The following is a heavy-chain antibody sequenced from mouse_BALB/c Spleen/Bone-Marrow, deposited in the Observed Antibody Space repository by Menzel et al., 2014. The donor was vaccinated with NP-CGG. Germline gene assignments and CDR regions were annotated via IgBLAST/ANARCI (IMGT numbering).Heavy chain of an antibody. D-gene: IGHD1-1*01. Sequence: QVQLQQSGPELVKPGASVRISCKASGYTFTSYYIHWVKQRPGQGLEWIGWIYPGNVNTKYNEKFKGKATLTSDKSSSTAYMELSSLTSEDSAVYYCARRPSFYGSSYGALDYWGQGTSVTVSS. V-gene: IGHV1S56*01. CDR2: IYPGNVNT. J-gene: IGHJ4*01. CDR1: GYTFTSYY. CDR3: ARRPSFYGSSYGALDY.